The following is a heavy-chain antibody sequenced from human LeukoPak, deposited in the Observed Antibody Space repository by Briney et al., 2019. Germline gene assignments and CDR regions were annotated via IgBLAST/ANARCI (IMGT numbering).Heavy chain of an antibody. CDR1: GYTFTDYY. J-gene: IGHJ3*01. D-gene: IGHD1/OR15-1a*01. V-gene: IGHV1-2*02. CDR3: AREFRTTTWSYDAFDL. CDR2: INPTSGGT. Sequence: ASVKVSCKASGYTFTDYYMHWVRQAPGQGLEWVGWINPTSGGTNYAQKFQDRVTMTRGTSNNTSYMELSRLTSDDTAVYYCAREFRTTTWSYDAFDLWGQGTMVTVSP.